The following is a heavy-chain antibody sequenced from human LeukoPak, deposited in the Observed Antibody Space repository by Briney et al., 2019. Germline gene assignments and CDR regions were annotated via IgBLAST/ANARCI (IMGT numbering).Heavy chain of an antibody. V-gene: IGHV3-21*01. CDR3: AVFKGGFYDSSGYPGDY. J-gene: IGHJ4*02. Sequence: PGGSLRLSCAASGFVVSNNYMNWVRQAPGKGLEWVSSISSSSSYIYYADSVKGRFTISRDNAKNSLYLQMNSLRAEDTAVYYCAVFKGGFYDSSGYPGDYWGQGTLVTVSS. D-gene: IGHD3-22*01. CDR2: ISSSSSYI. CDR1: GFVVSNNY.